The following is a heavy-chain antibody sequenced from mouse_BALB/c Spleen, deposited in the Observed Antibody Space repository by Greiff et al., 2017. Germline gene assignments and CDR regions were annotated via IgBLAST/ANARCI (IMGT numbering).Heavy chain of an antibody. CDR1: GYTFTSYW. V-gene: IGHV1S81*02. Sequence: QVQLQQPGAELVKPGASVKLSCKASGYTFTSYWMHWVKQRPGQGLEWIGEINPSNGRTNYNEKFKSKATLTVDKSSRTAYMQLSSLTSEDSAVYYCARSEIHYYGYGFAYWGQGTLVTVSA. CDR3: ARSEIHYYGYGFAY. CDR2: INPSNGRT. J-gene: IGHJ3*01. D-gene: IGHD1-2*01.